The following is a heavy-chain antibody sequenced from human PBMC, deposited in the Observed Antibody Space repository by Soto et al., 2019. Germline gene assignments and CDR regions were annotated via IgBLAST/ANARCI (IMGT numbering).Heavy chain of an antibody. CDR2: IYYSGST. J-gene: IGHJ3*02. V-gene: IGHV4-31*03. CDR3: ARESYYDILTGYHHDAFDI. CDR1: GGSISSGGYY. Sequence: QVQLQESGPGLVKPSQTLSLTCTVSGGSISSGGYYWSWIRQHPGKGLEWIGYIYYSGSTYYNPSLKSRVTISVDTSKNQFSLKLSSVTAADTAVYYCARESYYDILTGYHHDAFDIWGQGTMVTVSS. D-gene: IGHD3-9*01.